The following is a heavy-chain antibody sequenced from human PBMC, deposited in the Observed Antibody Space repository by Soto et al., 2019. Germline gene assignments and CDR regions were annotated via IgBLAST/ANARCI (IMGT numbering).Heavy chain of an antibody. CDR1: GFTFSSYA. D-gene: IGHD7-27*01. CDR2: ISGSGGST. V-gene: IGHV3-23*01. Sequence: SCAASGFTFSSYAMSWVRQAPGKGLEWVSAISGSGGSTYYADSVKGRFTISRDNSKNTLYLQMNSLRAEDTAVYYCAKIGLVVNWGYFDYWGQGTLVTVSS. J-gene: IGHJ4*02. CDR3: AKIGLVVNWGYFDY.